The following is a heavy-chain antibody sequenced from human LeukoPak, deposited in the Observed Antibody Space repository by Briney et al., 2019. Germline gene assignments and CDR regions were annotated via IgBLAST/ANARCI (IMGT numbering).Heavy chain of an antibody. J-gene: IGHJ6*03. CDR2: IQYDGSNE. Sequence: GGSLRLSCAASGFTVSSNYMSWVRQAPGKGLEWVAYIQYDGSNEQYADSVKGRFSISRDSSKNILYLQMNSLRAEDTAVYYCAKDRCSNGIGCYYYYMDVWGKGTTVTISS. CDR1: GFTVSSNY. V-gene: IGHV3-30*02. D-gene: IGHD2-8*01. CDR3: AKDRCSNGIGCYYYYMDV.